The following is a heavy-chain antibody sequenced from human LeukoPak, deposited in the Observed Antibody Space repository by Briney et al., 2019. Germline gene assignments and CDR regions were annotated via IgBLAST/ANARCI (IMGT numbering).Heavy chain of an antibody. D-gene: IGHD3-16*01. V-gene: IGHV3-30-3*01. CDR2: ISYDGSNK. CDR1: GFTFSSYA. J-gene: IGHJ4*02. CDR3: ARDLHGGAAKYYFDY. Sequence: GGSLRLSCAASGFTFSSYAMHWVRQAPGKGLEWVAVISYDGSNKYYADSVKGRFTISRDNSKNTLYLQMNSLRAEDTAVYYCARDLHGGAAKYYFDYWGQGTLVTVSS.